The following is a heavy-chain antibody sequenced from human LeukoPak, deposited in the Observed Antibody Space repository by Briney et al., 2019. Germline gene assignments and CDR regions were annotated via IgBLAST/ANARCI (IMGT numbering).Heavy chain of an antibody. CDR1: DDSIRSSAYY. CDR3: ARGVGAFDY. V-gene: IGHV4-39*07. J-gene: IGHJ4*02. D-gene: IGHD1-26*01. Sequence: TSETLSLTCAVSDDSIRSSAYYWGWIRQPPGKGLEWIGSIYYSGSTYYNPSLKSRITISVDTSKNQFSLKLSSVTAADTAVYYCARGVGAFDYWGQGTLVTVSS. CDR2: IYYSGST.